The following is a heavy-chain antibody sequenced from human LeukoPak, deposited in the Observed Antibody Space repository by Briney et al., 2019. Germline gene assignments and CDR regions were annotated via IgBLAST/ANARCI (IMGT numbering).Heavy chain of an antibody. CDR1: GFTFSRYW. Sequence: GSLRLSCTASGFTFSRYWMSWVRQVPGKGPEVVAKIKDDGSEKSYVDFVKGRFTISRDNVKNSVSLQMNSLRVDDTAVYFCGGHLIPAFWGQGTLVTVSS. V-gene: IGHV3-7*01. D-gene: IGHD2-2*02. J-gene: IGHJ4*02. CDR2: IKDDGSEK. CDR3: GGHLIPAF.